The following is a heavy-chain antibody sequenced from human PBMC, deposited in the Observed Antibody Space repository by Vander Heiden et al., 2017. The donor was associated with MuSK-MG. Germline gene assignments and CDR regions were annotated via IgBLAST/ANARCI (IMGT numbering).Heavy chain of an antibody. D-gene: IGHD3-16*01. J-gene: IGHJ6*03. CDR1: GGSFSGYY. Sequence: QVQLQQWGAGLLKPSETLSLTSAVYGGSFSGYYWSWIRQPPGKGLEWIGEINHSGSTNYNPSLKSRVTISVDTSKNQFSLKLSSVTAADTAVYYCARGGGYYYYYYMDVWGKGTTVTVSS. V-gene: IGHV4-34*01. CDR2: INHSGST. CDR3: ARGGGYYYYYYMDV.